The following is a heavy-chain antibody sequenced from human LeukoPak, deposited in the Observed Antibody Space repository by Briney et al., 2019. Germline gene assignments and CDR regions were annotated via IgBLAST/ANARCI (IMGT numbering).Heavy chain of an antibody. D-gene: IGHD3-22*01. J-gene: IGHJ4*02. Sequence: GGSLRLSCAASGFTFDDYAMHWVRQAPGKGLEWVSSISRSSNYKYYADSVKGRFTISRDNAKNSLYLQMNSLRAEDTALYYCASSRYDSSGYYGIIGYWGQGTLVTVSS. CDR1: GFTFDDYA. V-gene: IGHV3-21*01. CDR3: ASSRYDSSGYYGIIGY. CDR2: ISRSSNYK.